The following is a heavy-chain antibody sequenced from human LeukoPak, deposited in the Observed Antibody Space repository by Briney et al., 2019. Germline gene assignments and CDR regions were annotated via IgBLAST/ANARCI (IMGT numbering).Heavy chain of an antibody. CDR2: ISYDGSNK. V-gene: IGHV3-30*04. CDR1: GFTFSSYA. J-gene: IGHJ6*04. D-gene: IGHD3-10*01. Sequence: GGSLRLSCAASGFTFSSYAMHGVRQAPGKGLEWVAVISYDGSNKYYADSVKGRFTISRDNSKNKLNLQMNSLRAEDTAVYSGAKDEYYGSGKSLDYGMDVWGKGTPVTVSS. CDR3: AKDEYYGSGKSLDYGMDV.